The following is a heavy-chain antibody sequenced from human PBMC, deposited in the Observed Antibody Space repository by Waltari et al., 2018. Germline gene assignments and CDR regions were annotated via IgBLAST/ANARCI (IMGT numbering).Heavy chain of an antibody. V-gene: IGHV4-34*01. CDR2: INHSGST. D-gene: IGHD5-18*01. CDR1: GGSFSGYY. Sequence: QVQLQQWGAGLLKPSETLSLTCAVYGGSFSGYYWSWIRQPPGKGLEWIGEINHSGSTNYNPSLKSRVTISVDTSKNQFSLKLSSVTAADTAVYYCARRRGGYSYGPEIYYFDYWGQGTLVTVSS. J-gene: IGHJ4*02. CDR3: ARRRGGYSYGPEIYYFDY.